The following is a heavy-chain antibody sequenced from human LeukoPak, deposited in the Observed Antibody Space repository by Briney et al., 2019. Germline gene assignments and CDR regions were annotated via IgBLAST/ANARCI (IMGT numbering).Heavy chain of an antibody. CDR2: INPNSGGT. CDR3: ARAPITMIVVVRRDYYYYMDV. D-gene: IGHD3-22*01. J-gene: IGHJ6*03. V-gene: IGHV1-2*02. CDR1: GYTFTAYY. Sequence: ASVKVSCKASGYTFTAYYMHWMRQAPGQGLEWMGCINPNSGGTNYAQDFQGRVTLTRDTSISTAYMELSRLRSDDTAVYYCARAPITMIVVVRRDYYYYMDVWGKGTTVTVSS.